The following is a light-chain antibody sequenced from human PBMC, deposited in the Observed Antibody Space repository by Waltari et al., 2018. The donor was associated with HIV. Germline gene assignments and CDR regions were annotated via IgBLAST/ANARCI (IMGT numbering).Light chain of an antibody. CDR1: QGVGND. CDR2: ASS. V-gene: IGKV1-17*01. J-gene: IGKJ4*01. Sequence: DIQMFQSPSSLSASVGDRVTITCRASQGVGNDLVWFQQKPGEAPRLLIFASSTLQSDVPSRFSGSGSGTEFTLTISSLQPEDVATYYCLQYNSFPLTFGGGTKVEIK. CDR3: LQYNSFPLT.